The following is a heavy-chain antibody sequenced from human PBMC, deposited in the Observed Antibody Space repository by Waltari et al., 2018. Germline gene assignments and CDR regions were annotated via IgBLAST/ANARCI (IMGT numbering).Heavy chain of an antibody. CDR1: GGSFSGYY. V-gene: IGHV4-34*01. CDR2: INHSGST. J-gene: IGHJ3*02. Sequence: QVQLQQWGAGLLKPSETLSLTCAVYGGSFSGYYWSCIRQPPGKGLEWIGEINHSGSTNYNPSLKSRVTISVDTSKNQFSLKLSSVTAADTAVYYCARYSSSWYGAFDIWGQGTMVTVSS. D-gene: IGHD6-13*01. CDR3: ARYSSSWYGAFDI.